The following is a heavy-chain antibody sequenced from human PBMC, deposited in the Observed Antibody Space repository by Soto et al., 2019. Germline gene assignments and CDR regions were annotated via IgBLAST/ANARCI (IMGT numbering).Heavy chain of an antibody. CDR2: INHSGRV. CDR3: STRAYDTNGYYRFDP. D-gene: IGHD3-22*01. CDR1: GGSFSGHS. J-gene: IGHJ5*01. Sequence: NPSETLSLTCAVYGGSFSGHSWTWIRQSPGKGLEWMGDINHSGRVNYSPSLKSRVTISLDTSKNQFSLTLSAVTAADTAMYYCSTRAYDTNGYYRFDPWGQGTLVTVSS. V-gene: IGHV4-34*01.